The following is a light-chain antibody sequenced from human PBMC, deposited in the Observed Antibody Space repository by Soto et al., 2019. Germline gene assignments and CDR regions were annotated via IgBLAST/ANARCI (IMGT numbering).Light chain of an antibody. Sequence: EIVLTQSPGTLSLSPVERPTLSCRASQSVLSFLTWYQQRPGQAPRLLIYDASKRASGIPARFSGSGSGTDFNLTISSLDPEDFAVYYCQQRSSWITFGQGTRLEIK. J-gene: IGKJ5*01. CDR2: DAS. V-gene: IGKV3-11*01. CDR3: QQRSSWIT. CDR1: QSVLSF.